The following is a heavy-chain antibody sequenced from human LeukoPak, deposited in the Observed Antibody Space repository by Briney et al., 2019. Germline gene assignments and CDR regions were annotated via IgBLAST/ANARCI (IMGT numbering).Heavy chain of an antibody. CDR3: ARDLTTLRPLGWFDP. Sequence: QPGGSLRLSCAASGFTFSSYAMHWVRQAPGKGLEWVAVISYDGSNKYYADSVKGRFTISRDNSKNTLYLQMNSLRAEDTAVYYCARDLTTLRPLGWFDPWGQGTLVTVSS. CDR2: ISYDGSNK. CDR1: GFTFSSYA. V-gene: IGHV3-30-3*01. D-gene: IGHD1-1*01. J-gene: IGHJ5*02.